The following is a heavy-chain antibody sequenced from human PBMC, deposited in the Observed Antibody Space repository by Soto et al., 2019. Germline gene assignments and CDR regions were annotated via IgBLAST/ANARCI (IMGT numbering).Heavy chain of an antibody. J-gene: IGHJ4*02. V-gene: IGHV3-23*01. D-gene: IGHD3-10*01. CDR1: GFTFSSCS. CDR2: FGIGGDDGTT. CDR3: AKKVNSGPGSQYFDY. Sequence: AGESLTLSCSASGFTFSSCSMYWVRQAPGKGLELVSGFGIGGDDGTTYYADTVKGRFTNYRDNSKNTLFMKMDSLRAEDTAIYYCAKKVNSGPGSQYFDYWGQGTLVTVSS.